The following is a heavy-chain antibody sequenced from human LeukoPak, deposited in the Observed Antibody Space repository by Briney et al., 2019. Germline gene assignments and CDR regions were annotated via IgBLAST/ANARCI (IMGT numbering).Heavy chain of an antibody. CDR3: AKYYDSWSGYWDA. CDR1: GFTFSSYA. J-gene: IGHJ5*02. Sequence: GGSLRLSCAASGFTFSSYAMSWVRQAPGKGLEWVSAISGSGGSTYYADSVQGRFTISRDNSKNTLYLQMNNLRAEDTAVYHCAKYYDSWSGYWDAWGQGTLVTVSS. CDR2: ISGSGGST. V-gene: IGHV3-23*01. D-gene: IGHD3-3*01.